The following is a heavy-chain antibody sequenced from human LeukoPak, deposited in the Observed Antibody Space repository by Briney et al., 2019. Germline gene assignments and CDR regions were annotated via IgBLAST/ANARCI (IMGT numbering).Heavy chain of an antibody. J-gene: IGHJ4*02. Sequence: ASVKVSCKASGYTFTSYDINWVRQATGQGLEWMGWMDPNSGNTGYAQKFQGRVTMTRNTSISTAYMELSRLRSDDTAVYYCARAFGVFDYWGQGTLVTVSS. D-gene: IGHD3-10*01. CDR2: MDPNSGNT. V-gene: IGHV1-8*01. CDR3: ARAFGVFDY. CDR1: GYTFTSYD.